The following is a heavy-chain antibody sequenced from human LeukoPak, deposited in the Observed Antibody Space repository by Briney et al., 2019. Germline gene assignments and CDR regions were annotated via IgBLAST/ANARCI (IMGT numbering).Heavy chain of an antibody. V-gene: IGHV4-39*07. CDR1: GGSISSSSYY. CDR2: IYYSGST. D-gene: IGHD3-22*01. CDR3: ARDRYYEPLDY. Sequence: SETLSLTCTVSGGSISSSSYYWGWIRQPPGKGLEWIGSIYYSGSTYYNPSLKSRVTISVDTSKNQFSLQLRSVTAADTAVYYCARDRYYEPLDYWGQGTLVTVST. J-gene: IGHJ4*02.